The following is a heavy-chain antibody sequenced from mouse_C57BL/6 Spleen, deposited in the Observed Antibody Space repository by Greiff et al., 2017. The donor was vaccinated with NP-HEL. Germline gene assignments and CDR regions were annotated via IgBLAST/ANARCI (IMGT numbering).Heavy chain of an antibody. J-gene: IGHJ2*01. Sequence: VQLQQSGAELVRPGTSVKMSCKASGYTFTNYWIGWAKQRPGHGLEWTGDIYPGGGYTNYNEKFKGKATLTADKSSSTACMQFSSLTSEDSAIYYCARFKFYDGYYGDYWGQGTTLTVSS. CDR3: ARFKFYDGYYGDY. CDR2: IYPGGGYT. CDR1: GYTFTNYW. V-gene: IGHV1-63*01. D-gene: IGHD2-3*01.